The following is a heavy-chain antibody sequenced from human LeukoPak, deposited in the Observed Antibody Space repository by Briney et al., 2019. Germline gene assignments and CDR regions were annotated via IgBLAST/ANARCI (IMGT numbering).Heavy chain of an antibody. V-gene: IGHV3-23*01. J-gene: IGHJ4*02. D-gene: IGHD4-11*01. CDR1: GFTFNNYA. Sequence: GGSLRLSCAASGFTFNNYAMTWVRQAPGKGLEWVSVVSGSGDNTNYADSVKGRFTISRDNSKNTLFLQMNSLRTEDTAVHFCARWGNDYSQFDSWGQGTLVTVS. CDR3: ARWGNDYSQFDS. CDR2: VSGSGDNT.